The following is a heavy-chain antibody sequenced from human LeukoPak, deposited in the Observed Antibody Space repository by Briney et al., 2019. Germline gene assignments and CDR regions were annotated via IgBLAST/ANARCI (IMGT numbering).Heavy chain of an antibody. CDR1: GGSFSGYY. CDR2: IYYSGST. Sequence: SETLSLTCAVYGGSFSGYYWSWIRQPPGKGLEWIGSIYYSGSTYYNPSLKSRVTISVDTSKNQFSLKLSSVTAADTAVYYCARRLGSSGWYYYYYYMDVWGKGTTVTTSS. V-gene: IGHV4-34*01. D-gene: IGHD6-19*01. CDR3: ARRLGSSGWYYYYYYMDV. J-gene: IGHJ6*03.